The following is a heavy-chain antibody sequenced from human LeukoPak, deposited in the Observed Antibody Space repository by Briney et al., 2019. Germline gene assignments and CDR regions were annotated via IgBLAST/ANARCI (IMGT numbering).Heavy chain of an antibody. J-gene: IGHJ3*02. CDR1: GFTFTSSE. Sequence: GGSLRLSCAASGFTFTSSEMNWARQAPGKGLEWVSYISSSSSTIYYADSVKGRFTISRDNAKNSLYLQMNSLRAEDTAVYYCARGRGIAAAGTFLAFDIWGQGTMVTVSS. V-gene: IGHV3-48*01. CDR3: ARGRGIAAAGTFLAFDI. CDR2: ISSSSSTI. D-gene: IGHD6-13*01.